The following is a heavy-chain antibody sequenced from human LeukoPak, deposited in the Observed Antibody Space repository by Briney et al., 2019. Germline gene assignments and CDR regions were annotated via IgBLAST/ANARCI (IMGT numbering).Heavy chain of an antibody. CDR1: GGSFSGYC. V-gene: IGHV4-34*01. J-gene: IGHJ4*02. D-gene: IGHD2-8*02. Sequence: PSETLSLTCAVYGGSFSGYCWSWIRQPPGKGLEWIGEINHSGGTNYNPSLKSRVTISVDTSKNQFSLKLSSVTAADTAVYYCARGLYWAYFDYWGQGTLVTVSS. CDR2: INHSGGT. CDR3: ARGLYWAYFDY.